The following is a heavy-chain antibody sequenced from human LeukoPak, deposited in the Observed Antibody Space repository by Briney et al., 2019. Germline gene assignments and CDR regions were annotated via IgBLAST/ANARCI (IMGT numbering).Heavy chain of an antibody. J-gene: IGHJ5*02. CDR3: AETNTQDWFDP. V-gene: IGHV4-39*07. CDR1: GGSISSTSYY. Sequence: PSETLSLTCRVSGGSISSTSYYWGWIRQPPGKELEWIASIYHSGETFYNPSLESRVAISVDTSNNEVFLDLYSVTAADTAMYYCAETNTQDWFDPWGRGTLVTVSS. CDR2: IYHSGET. D-gene: IGHD2-8*01.